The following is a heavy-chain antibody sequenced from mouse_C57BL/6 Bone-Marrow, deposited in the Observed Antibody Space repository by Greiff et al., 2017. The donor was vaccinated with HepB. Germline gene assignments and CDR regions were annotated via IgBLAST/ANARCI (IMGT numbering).Heavy chain of an antibody. CDR3: TRKIYGSSYGYFDV. V-gene: IGHV1-15*01. CDR2: IDPETCGT. CDR1: GYTFTDYE. Sequence: VQLQQSGAELVRPGASVTLSCKASGYTFTDYEMHWVKQTPVHGLEWIGAIDPETCGTAYNQKFKGKATLTADKSSSTAYMELRSLTSEDSAVYYCTRKIYGSSYGYFDVWGTGTTVTVSS. J-gene: IGHJ1*03. D-gene: IGHD1-1*01.